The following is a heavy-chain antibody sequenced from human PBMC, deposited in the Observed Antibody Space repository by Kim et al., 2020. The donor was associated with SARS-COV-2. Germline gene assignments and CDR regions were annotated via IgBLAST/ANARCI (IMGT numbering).Heavy chain of an antibody. V-gene: IGHV4-59*08. CDR1: GGSISSYY. Sequence: SETLSLTCTVSGGSISSYYWSWIRQPPGKGLEWIGYIYYSGSTNYNPSLKSRVTISVDTSKNQFSLKLSSVTAADTAVYYCARHNYDFWSGYYTNWFDPWGQGTLVTVSS. CDR2: IYYSGST. D-gene: IGHD3-3*01. J-gene: IGHJ5*02. CDR3: ARHNYDFWSGYYTNWFDP.